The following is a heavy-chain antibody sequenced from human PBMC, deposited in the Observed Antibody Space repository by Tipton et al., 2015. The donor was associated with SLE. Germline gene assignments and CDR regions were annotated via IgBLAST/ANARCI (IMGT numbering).Heavy chain of an antibody. V-gene: IGHV4-59*01. CDR1: GGSISSYY. J-gene: IGHJ6*02. D-gene: IGHD3-10*01. CDR3: ARAGMVRGVVPMDV. Sequence: TLSLTCTVSGGSISSYYWSWIRQPPGKGLEWIGYIYYSGSTNYNPSLKSRVTISVDTSKNQFSLKLSSVTAADTAVYYCARAGMVRGVVPMDVWGQGTTVTVSS. CDR2: IYYSGST.